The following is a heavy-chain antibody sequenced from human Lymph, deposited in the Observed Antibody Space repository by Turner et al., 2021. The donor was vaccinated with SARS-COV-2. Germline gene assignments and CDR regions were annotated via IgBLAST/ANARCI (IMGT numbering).Heavy chain of an antibody. Sequence: QVQLVESGGGVVQPGRSLRLSCEASGFTFSSYGMHWVRQAPGKGLEWVAAIWYDGSNKYYADSVKGRFTISRDNSKNTLYLQMNSLRAEDTAVYYCARQLWLRGTFDYWGQGTLVTVSS. CDR2: IWYDGSNK. CDR1: GFTFSSYG. D-gene: IGHD5-18*01. CDR3: ARQLWLRGTFDY. J-gene: IGHJ4*02. V-gene: IGHV3-33*01.